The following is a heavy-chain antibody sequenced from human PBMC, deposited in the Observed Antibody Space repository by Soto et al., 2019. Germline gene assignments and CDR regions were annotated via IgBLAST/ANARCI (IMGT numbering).Heavy chain of an antibody. CDR1: GFTFNSYS. CDR2: ISSASSSK. V-gene: IGHV3-21*01. J-gene: IGHJ4*02. CDR3: ATSQIEFCINGVCRSIDY. D-gene: IGHD2-8*01. Sequence: PGGSLRLSCAASGFTFNSYSMNWVRQAPGKGLEWVSSISSASSSKYYADSVRGRFTISRDNAKNALYLQMNSLRAEDTAVYHCATSQIEFCINGVCRSIDYWGQGTLVTVSS.